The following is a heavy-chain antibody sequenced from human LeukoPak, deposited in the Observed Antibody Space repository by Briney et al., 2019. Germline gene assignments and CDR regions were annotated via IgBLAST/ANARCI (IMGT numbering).Heavy chain of an antibody. V-gene: IGHV4-39*01. J-gene: IGHJ4*02. CDR3: ARQTGSGLFSLP. Sequence: KSSETLSLTCTVSGGSISSYYWGWIRQPPGKGLEWIGSIYFSGGTYYNASLKSRVTISVDTSKNQFSLKLSSVTAADTAVYYCARQTGSGLFSLPGGQGTLVTVSS. CDR1: GGSISSYY. D-gene: IGHD3-10*01. CDR2: IYFSGGT.